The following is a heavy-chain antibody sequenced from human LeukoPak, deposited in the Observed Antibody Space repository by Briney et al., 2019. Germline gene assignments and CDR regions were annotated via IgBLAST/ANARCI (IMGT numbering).Heavy chain of an antibody. CDR1: GFTFDDYA. CDR3: ARPVVAATTPDTFDI. D-gene: IGHD2-15*01. V-gene: IGHV3-43D*03. J-gene: IGHJ3*02. Sequence: GGSLRLSCAASGFTFDDYAMHWVRQAPGKGLEWVSLISWDGGSTYYADSVKGRFTISRDNSKNSLYLQMNSLRAEDTAVYYCARPVVAATTPDTFDIWGQGTMVTVSS. CDR2: ISWDGGST.